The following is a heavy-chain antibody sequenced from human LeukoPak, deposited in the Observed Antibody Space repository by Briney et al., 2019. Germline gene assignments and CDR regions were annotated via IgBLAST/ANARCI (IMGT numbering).Heavy chain of an antibody. D-gene: IGHD3-10*01. J-gene: IGHJ2*01. V-gene: IGHV4-59*01. CDR1: GGSISSYY. CDR3: ARNYYTSVTYDYWYFDL. Sequence: SETLSLTCTVSGGSISSYYWSWIRQPPGKGLEWIGYIYYSGSTNYNPSLKSRVTISVDTSKNQFSLKLSSVTAADTAVYYCARNYYTSVTYDYWYFDLWGRGTLVTVSS. CDR2: IYYSGST.